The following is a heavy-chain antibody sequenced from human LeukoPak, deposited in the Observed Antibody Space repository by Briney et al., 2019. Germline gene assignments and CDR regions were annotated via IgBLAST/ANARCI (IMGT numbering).Heavy chain of an antibody. CDR1: GYTFTSYY. CDR2: INPSGGST. D-gene: IGHD2-2*01. J-gene: IGHJ4*02. V-gene: IGHV1-46*01. CDR3: ARGLGVVPAAEGFGFDY. Sequence: ASVKVSCKASGYTFTSYYMHWVRQAPGQGLEWMGIINPSGGSTSYAQKFQGRVTMTRDTSTSTVYMELSSLRSEDTAVYYCARGLGVVPAAEGFGFDYWGQGTLVTVSS.